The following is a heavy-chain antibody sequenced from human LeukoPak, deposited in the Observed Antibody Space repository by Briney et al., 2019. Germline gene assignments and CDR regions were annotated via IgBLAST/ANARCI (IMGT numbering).Heavy chain of an antibody. Sequence: GGSLRLSCSASGFTFNSYAIHWVRQAPGKGLGYVSSIGTNGISTYYADSVTGRFTISRDNSKNTLYLQMNSLRAEDTAVYYCARDRVGSNPGYYYYYYGMDVWGQGTTVTVSS. V-gene: IGHV3-64*04. D-gene: IGHD1-14*01. CDR3: ARDRVGSNPGYYYYYYGMDV. CDR2: IGTNGIST. CDR1: GFTFNSYA. J-gene: IGHJ6*02.